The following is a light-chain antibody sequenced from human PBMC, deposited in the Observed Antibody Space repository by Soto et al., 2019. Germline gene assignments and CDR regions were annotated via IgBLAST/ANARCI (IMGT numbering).Light chain of an antibody. CDR3: QQRSNWPPWT. J-gene: IGKJ1*01. V-gene: IGKV3-11*01. CDR1: QSVNSY. Sequence: EIVLTQSPATLSLSPGERATLSCRASQSVNSYLAWYQQKPGQAPRLLIYDASNRATGIPARFSGSGSGTDVTLTIGSLEPEDFAVYYCQQRSNWPPWTFGQGTKVEIK. CDR2: DAS.